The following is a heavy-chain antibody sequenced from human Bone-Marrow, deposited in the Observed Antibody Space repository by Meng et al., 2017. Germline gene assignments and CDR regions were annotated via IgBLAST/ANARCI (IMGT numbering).Heavy chain of an antibody. Sequence: SVKVSCKASGGTFSSYAISWVRQAPGQGLEWMGGIIPIFGTANYAQKFQGRVTITADKSTSTAYMELSSLRSEDTGVYYCARADYGGNSRDRRGGAFDIWGQGTMVTVSS. CDR3: ARADYGGNSRDRRGGAFDI. V-gene: IGHV1-69*06. CDR2: IIPIFGTA. J-gene: IGHJ3*02. CDR1: GGTFSSYA. D-gene: IGHD4-23*01.